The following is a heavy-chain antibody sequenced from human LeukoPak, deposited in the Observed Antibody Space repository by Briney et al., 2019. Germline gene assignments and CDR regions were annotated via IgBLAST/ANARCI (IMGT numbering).Heavy chain of an antibody. CDR3: ARDLNIVVVVAATRLDP. Sequence: GASVKVSCKASGYTFTGYYMRWVRQAPGQGLEWMGWINPNSGGTNYAQKFQGRVTMTRDTSISTAYMELSRLRSDDTAVYYCARDLNIVVVVAATRLDPWGQGTLVTVSS. D-gene: IGHD2-15*01. CDR1: GYTFTGYY. CDR2: INPNSGGT. J-gene: IGHJ5*02. V-gene: IGHV1-2*02.